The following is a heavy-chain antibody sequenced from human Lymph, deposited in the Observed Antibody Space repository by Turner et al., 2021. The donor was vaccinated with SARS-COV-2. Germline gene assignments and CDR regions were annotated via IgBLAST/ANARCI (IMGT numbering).Heavy chain of an antibody. Sequence: EVQLLESGGGLVQPAGSLRLSCAASGFTFNHYAMRWVRQAPGKVLEWVSTISGSGGSTYYADSVKGRFTISRDNSKNTLYLQMKSLRAEDTAVYYCANLYPTVSWEFPYAMDVLGQGTTVTVSS. CDR1: GFTFNHYA. J-gene: IGHJ6*02. CDR2: ISGSGGST. CDR3: ANLYPTVSWEFPYAMDV. D-gene: IGHD3-16*01. V-gene: IGHV3-23*01.